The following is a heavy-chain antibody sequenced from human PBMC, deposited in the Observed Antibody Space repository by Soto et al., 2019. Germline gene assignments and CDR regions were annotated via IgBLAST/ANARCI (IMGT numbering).Heavy chain of an antibody. CDR1: GYTFTSYG. V-gene: IGHV1-18*04. CDR2: ISAYNGNT. Sequence: QVQLVQSGAEVKKPGASVKVSCKASGYTFTSYGISWVRQDPGQGLEWMGWISAYNGNTNYAQKLQGRVTMTTDTSTSTAYMELRSLRSDDTAVYYCASYPHYDILTGRNYYGMDVWGQGTTVTVSS. CDR3: ASYPHYDILTGRNYYGMDV. J-gene: IGHJ6*02. D-gene: IGHD3-9*01.